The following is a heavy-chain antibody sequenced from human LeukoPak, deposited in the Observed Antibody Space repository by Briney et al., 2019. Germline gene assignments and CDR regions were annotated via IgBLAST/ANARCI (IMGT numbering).Heavy chain of an antibody. J-gene: IGHJ6*02. D-gene: IGHD2-2*01. V-gene: IGHV4-34*01. CDR3: ARLPVVPAARTSGYYYYGMDV. CDR2: INHSGST. Sequence: SETLSLTCAVYGGSFSGYYWSWIRQPPGKGLEWIGEINHSGSTNYNPSLKSRVTISVDTSKNQFSLKLSSVTAADTAVYYCARLPVVPAARTSGYYYYGMDVWGQGTTVTVSS. CDR1: GGSFSGYY.